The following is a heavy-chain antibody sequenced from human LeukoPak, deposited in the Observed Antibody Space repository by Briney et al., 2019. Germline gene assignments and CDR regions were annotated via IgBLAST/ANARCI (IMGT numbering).Heavy chain of an antibody. CDR3: AREFRIAAGGDH. D-gene: IGHD6-13*01. CDR1: GFSFDAYA. Sequence: GGSLRLSCAASGFSFDAYAMSWVRQVPGKSLEWVSLISGDGASTYYADSVKGRFTISRDNSKDSLYLQMNSLRTEDTALYYCAREFRIAAGGDHWGQGTLVTVSS. J-gene: IGHJ4*02. V-gene: IGHV3-43*02. CDR2: ISGDGAST.